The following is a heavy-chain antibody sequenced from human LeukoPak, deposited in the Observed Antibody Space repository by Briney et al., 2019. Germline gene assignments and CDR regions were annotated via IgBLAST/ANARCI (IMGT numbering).Heavy chain of an antibody. Sequence: GRSLRLSCAASGFTFGSYAMHWVRQAPGKGLEWVAVISYDGSNKYYADSVKGRFTISRDNPKNTLYLQMNSLRAEDTAVYYCARSTGGAAAGPDHWGQGTLVTVSS. CDR3: ARSTGGAAAGPDH. CDR1: GFTFGSYA. D-gene: IGHD6-13*01. J-gene: IGHJ4*02. CDR2: ISYDGSNK. V-gene: IGHV3-30-3*01.